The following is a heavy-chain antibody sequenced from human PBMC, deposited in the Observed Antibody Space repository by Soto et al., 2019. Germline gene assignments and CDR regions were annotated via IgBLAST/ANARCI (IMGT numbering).Heavy chain of an antibody. Sequence: QITLKESGPTLVKPTQTLTLTCTFSGFSLSTSGVGVGWIRQPPGKALEWLALIYWDDDKRYSPSLKSRLTITTDTSKNQVVLTMTNMDPVDTATYYCAPRIGYCISTSCYDPWGQGTLVTVSS. J-gene: IGHJ5*02. D-gene: IGHD2-2*01. CDR3: APRIGYCISTSCYDP. CDR1: GFSLSTSGVG. V-gene: IGHV2-5*02. CDR2: IYWDDDK.